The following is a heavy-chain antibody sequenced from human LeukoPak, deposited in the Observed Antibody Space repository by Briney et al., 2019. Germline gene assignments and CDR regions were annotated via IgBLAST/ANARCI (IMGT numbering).Heavy chain of an antibody. J-gene: IGHJ6*02. V-gene: IGHV3-64*01. Sequence: GGSLRLSCAASGFTFSTYIMHWVRQAPGKGLEYVSAISSNGVSTYYANSVKGRFTISRDSSKNTLYLQMGSLRVEDMAVYFCTRDPDIVRGVITSLRGMDVWGQGTTVTVSS. D-gene: IGHD3-10*01. CDR2: ISSNGVST. CDR3: TRDPDIVRGVITSLRGMDV. CDR1: GFTFSTYI.